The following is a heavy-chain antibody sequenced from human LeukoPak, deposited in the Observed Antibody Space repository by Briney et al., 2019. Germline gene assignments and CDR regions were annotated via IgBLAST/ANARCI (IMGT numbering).Heavy chain of an antibody. CDR1: GFTFDDYA. CDR3: ANQGGSLTEVGYYMDV. CDR2: ISWNSGSI. Sequence: GGSLRLSCAASGFTFDDYAMHWVRQAPGKGLEWVSGISWNSGSIGYADSVKGRFTISRDNAKNSLYLQMNSLRAEDTAVYYCANQGGSLTEVGYYMDVWGKGTTVTVSS. D-gene: IGHD1-26*01. V-gene: IGHV3-9*01. J-gene: IGHJ6*03.